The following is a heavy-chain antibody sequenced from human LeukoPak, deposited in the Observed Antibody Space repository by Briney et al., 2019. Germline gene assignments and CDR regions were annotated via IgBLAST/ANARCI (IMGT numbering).Heavy chain of an antibody. D-gene: IGHD2-2*01. V-gene: IGHV4-59*08. CDR3: ARSLVIPAAYYYYYYMDV. CDR1: GGSISSYY. J-gene: IGHJ6*03. CDR2: IYYSGST. Sequence: PSETLSLTCTVSGGSISSYYWSWIRQPPGKGLEWIGYIYYSGSTNYNPSLKSRVTISVDTSKNHLSLWLSSVTAADTAVYYCARSLVIPAAYYYYYYMDVWGKGTTVTISS.